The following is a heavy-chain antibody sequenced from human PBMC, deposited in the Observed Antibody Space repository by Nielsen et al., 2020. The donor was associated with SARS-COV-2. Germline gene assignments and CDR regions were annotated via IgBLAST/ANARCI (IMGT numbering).Heavy chain of an antibody. V-gene: IGHV3-33*01. CDR3: ASAASSSWKSATV. D-gene: IGHD3-22*01. J-gene: IGHJ6*02. Sequence: GGSLRLSCAASGFTFSSYGMHWVRQAPGKGLEWVAVIWYDGSNKYYADSVKGRFTISRENSKNTLYLQMNSLRAEDTAVYYCASAASSSWKSATVWGQGTTVTVSS. CDR1: GFTFSSYG. CDR2: IWYDGSNK.